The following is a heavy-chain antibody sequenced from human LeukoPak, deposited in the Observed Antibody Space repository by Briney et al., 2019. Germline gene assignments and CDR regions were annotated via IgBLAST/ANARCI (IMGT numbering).Heavy chain of an antibody. J-gene: IGHJ6*03. CDR2: INHSGST. CDR1: SDSISGYY. D-gene: IGHD4-23*01. Sequence: SETLSLTCTVSSDSISGYYWSWIRQPPGKGLEWIGEINHSGSTNYNPSLKSRVTISVDTSKNQFSLKLSSVTAADTAVYYCASLKRTTVVTYYYYMDVWGKGTTVTVSS. CDR3: ASLKRTTVVTYYYYMDV. V-gene: IGHV4-34*01.